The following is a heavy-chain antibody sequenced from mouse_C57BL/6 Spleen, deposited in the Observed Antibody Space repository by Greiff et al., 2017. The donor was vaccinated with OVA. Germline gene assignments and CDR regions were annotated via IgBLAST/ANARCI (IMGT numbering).Heavy chain of an antibody. CDR3: AREGGITTVVPFDY. V-gene: IGHV1-52*01. CDR1: GYTFTSYW. J-gene: IGHJ2*01. Sequence: VQLQQPGAELVRPGSSVKLSCKASGYTFTSYWMHWVKQRPIQGLEWIGNIDPSDSETHYNQKFKDKATLTVDKSSSTAYMQLSSLTSEDSAVYYCAREGGITTVVPFDYWGQGTTLTVSS. D-gene: IGHD1-1*01. CDR2: IDPSDSET.